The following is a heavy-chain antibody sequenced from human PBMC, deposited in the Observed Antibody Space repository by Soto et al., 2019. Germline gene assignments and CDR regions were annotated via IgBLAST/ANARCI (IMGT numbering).Heavy chain of an antibody. D-gene: IGHD3-3*01. J-gene: IGHJ6*02. CDR1: GFSLSTSGVG. V-gene: IGHV2-5*01. Sequence: QITLNESGPTLVKPTQTLTLTCTFSGFSLSTSGVGVGWIRQPPGKALEWLALIYWNDDKRYSPSLKSRLTITKDTSKNQVVLTMTNMDPVDTATYYCARYDFWSGYPQQYYYGMDVWGQGTTVSVSS. CDR2: IYWNDDK. CDR3: ARYDFWSGYPQQYYYGMDV.